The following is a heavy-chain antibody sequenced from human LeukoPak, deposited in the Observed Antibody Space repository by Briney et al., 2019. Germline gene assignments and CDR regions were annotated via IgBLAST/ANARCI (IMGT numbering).Heavy chain of an antibody. CDR3: SRGAYDGFDY. D-gene: IGHD5-12*01. CDR1: GDIFSRAW. J-gene: IGHJ4*02. CDR2: ISSSGGST. Sequence: PGGSLRLSCVVSGDIFSRAWMTWVRQAPGKGLEYVSAISSSGGSTYYADSVKGRFTISRDNSKNTVYLQMGSLRTEDMAVYYCSRGAYDGFDYWGQGTLVTVSS. V-gene: IGHV3-64*02.